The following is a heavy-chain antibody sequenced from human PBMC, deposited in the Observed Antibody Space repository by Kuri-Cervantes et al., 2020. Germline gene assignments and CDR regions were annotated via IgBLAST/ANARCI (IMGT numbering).Heavy chain of an antibody. D-gene: IGHD2-15*01. V-gene: IGHV4-34*01. Sequence: ESLKISCAVSGGSFSGYYWSWIRQPPGKGLEWIGEINHSGSTNYNPSLKSRVTISVDTSKNQFSLKLSSVTAADTAVYYCARAIGWRQRNWFDPWGQGTLVTVSS. CDR1: GGSFSGYY. J-gene: IGHJ5*02. CDR3: ARAIGWRQRNWFDP. CDR2: INHSGST.